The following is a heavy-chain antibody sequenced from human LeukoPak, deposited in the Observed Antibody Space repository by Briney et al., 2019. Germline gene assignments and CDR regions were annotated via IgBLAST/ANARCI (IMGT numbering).Heavy chain of an antibody. D-gene: IGHD3-22*01. CDR2: IYYSGST. Sequence: PSETLSLTXTVSGGSISSGDYYWSWIRQPPGKGLEWIGYIYYSGSTYYNPSLKSRVTISVDTSKNQFSLKLGSVTAADTAVYYCARGHKGYYYDSSGYYYWGQGTLVTVSS. CDR1: GGSISSGDYY. CDR3: ARGHKGYYYDSSGYYY. J-gene: IGHJ4*02. V-gene: IGHV4-30-4*08.